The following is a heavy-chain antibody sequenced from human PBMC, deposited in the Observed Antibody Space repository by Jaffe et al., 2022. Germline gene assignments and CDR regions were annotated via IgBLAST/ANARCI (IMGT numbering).Heavy chain of an antibody. D-gene: IGHD3-3*01. Sequence: QVQLQESGPGLVKPSETLSLTCTVSGGSISSYYWSWIRQPPGKGLEWIGYIYYSGSTNYNPSLKSRVTISVDTSKNQFSLKLSSVTAADTAVYYCARTYYDFWSGLKTIYYFDYWGQGTLVTVSS. CDR2: IYYSGST. V-gene: IGHV4-59*01. CDR1: GGSISSYY. CDR3: ARTYYDFWSGLKTIYYFDY. J-gene: IGHJ4*02.